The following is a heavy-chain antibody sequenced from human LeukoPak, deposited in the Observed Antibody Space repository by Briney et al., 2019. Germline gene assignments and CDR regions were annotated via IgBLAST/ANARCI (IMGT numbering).Heavy chain of an antibody. Sequence: ASVKVSCKASGYTFTSYDINWVRQATGQGLEWMGWMNPNSGNTGYAQKLQGRVTMTRNTSISTAYMELSSLRSEDTAVYYCARVRYNRYCSGGSCYSYWFDPWGQGTLVTVSS. D-gene: IGHD2-15*01. J-gene: IGHJ5*02. V-gene: IGHV1-8*01. CDR1: GYTFTSYD. CDR3: ARVRYNRYCSGGSCYSYWFDP. CDR2: MNPNSGNT.